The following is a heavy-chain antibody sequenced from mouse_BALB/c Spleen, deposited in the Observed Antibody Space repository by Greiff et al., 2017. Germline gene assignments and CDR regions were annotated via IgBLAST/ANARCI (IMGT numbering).Heavy chain of an antibody. V-gene: IGHV1-80*01. J-gene: IGHJ3*01. D-gene: IGHD2-4*01. CDR2: IYPGDGDT. CDR1: GYAFSSYW. Sequence: VQVVESGAELVRPGSSVKISCKASGYAFSSYWMNWVKQRPGQGLEWIGQIYPGDGDTNYNGKFKGKATLTADKSSSTAYMQLSSLTSEDSAVYFCARWGDYDTFAYWGQGTLVTVSA. CDR3: ARWGDYDTFAY.